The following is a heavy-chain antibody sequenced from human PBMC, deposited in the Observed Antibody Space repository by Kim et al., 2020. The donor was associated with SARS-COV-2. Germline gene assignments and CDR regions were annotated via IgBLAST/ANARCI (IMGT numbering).Heavy chain of an antibody. Sequence: YGEKTEYAASVRGRFTISRDDSKSIAYLHMNSLKTEDTAVYYCTRGSYDVYWGQGTLVTVSS. V-gene: IGHV3-49*02. CDR3: TRGSYDVY. CDR2: YGEKT. J-gene: IGHJ4*02. D-gene: IGHD3-16*01.